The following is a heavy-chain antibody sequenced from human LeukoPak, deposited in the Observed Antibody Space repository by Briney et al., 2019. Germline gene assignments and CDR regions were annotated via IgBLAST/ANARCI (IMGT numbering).Heavy chain of an antibody. V-gene: IGHV4-34*01. CDR3: ARGVYIAAAQSGY. J-gene: IGHJ4*02. CDR1: GGSFSGYY. CDR2: INHSGST. Sequence: SETLSLTCAVYGGSFSGYYWSWIRQPPGKGLEWIGEINHSGSTNYNPSLKSRVTISVDTSKTQSSLKLSSVTAADTAVYYCARGVYIAAAQSGYWGQGTLVTVSS. D-gene: IGHD6-13*01.